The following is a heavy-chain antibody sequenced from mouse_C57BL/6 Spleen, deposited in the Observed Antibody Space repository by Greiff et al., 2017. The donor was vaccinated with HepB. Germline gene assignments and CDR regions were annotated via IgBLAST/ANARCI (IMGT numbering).Heavy chain of an antibody. CDR3: ARDSLYAMDY. CDR1: GFTFSSYA. CDR2: ISDGGSYT. J-gene: IGHJ4*01. V-gene: IGHV5-4*01. Sequence: EVQVVESGGGLVKPGGSLKLSCAASGFTFSSYAMSWVRQTPEKRLEWVATISDGGSYTYYPDNVKGRFTISRDNAKNNLYLQMSHLKSEDTAMYYCARDSLYAMDYWGQGTSVTVSS.